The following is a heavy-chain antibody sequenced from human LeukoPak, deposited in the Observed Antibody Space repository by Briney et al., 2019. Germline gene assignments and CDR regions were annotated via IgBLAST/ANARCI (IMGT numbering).Heavy chain of an antibody. V-gene: IGHV3-48*01. Sequence: PGGSLRLSCAASGFTFSSYSMNWVRQAPGKGLGWVSYISSSSSTIYYADSVKGRFTISRDNAKNSLYLQMNSLRAEDTAVYYCARDQSGYRTYYFDYWGQGTLVTVSS. D-gene: IGHD3-22*01. J-gene: IGHJ4*02. CDR3: ARDQSGYRTYYFDY. CDR1: GFTFSSYS. CDR2: ISSSSSTI.